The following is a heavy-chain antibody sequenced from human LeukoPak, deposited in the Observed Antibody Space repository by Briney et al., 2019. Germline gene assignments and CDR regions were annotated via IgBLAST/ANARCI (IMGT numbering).Heavy chain of an antibody. CDR3: ARDQIAAAGTFDF. J-gene: IGHJ4*02. Sequence: PGGSLRLSCAASGFTFSSYWMSWVRQAPGKGLEWVANIKQDGSEKYYVDSLKGRFTISRDNAKTSLFLHMDSLTADDTAVYYCARDQIAAAGTFDFWGQGTLVTVSS. CDR2: IKQDGSEK. V-gene: IGHV3-7*01. CDR1: GFTFSSYW. D-gene: IGHD6-13*01.